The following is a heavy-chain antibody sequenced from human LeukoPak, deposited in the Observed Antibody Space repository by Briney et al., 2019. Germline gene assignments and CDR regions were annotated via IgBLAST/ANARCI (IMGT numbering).Heavy chain of an antibody. V-gene: IGHV3-23*01. CDR3: AKVPSTYYDYVWGSYRLDY. J-gene: IGHJ4*02. Sequence: PGGSLRLSCAASGFTFSSYAMSWVRQAPGKGLEWVSAISGSGGSTYYADSVKGRFTISRDNSKNTLYLQMNSLRAEDTAVYYCAKVPSTYYDYVWGSYRLDYWGQGTLVTVSS. CDR1: GFTFSSYA. D-gene: IGHD3-16*02. CDR2: ISGSGGST.